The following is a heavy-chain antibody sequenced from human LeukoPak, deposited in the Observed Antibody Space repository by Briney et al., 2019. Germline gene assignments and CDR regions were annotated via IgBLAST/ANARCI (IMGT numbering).Heavy chain of an antibody. CDR2: IKSDGSIT. Sequence: QAGGSLRLSCAASGFSFSGHWMHWVRQAPRKGLLWVSRIKSDGSITTYADSVKGRFTISRDNAKNTLYLQKNSLRAEDTAVYYCARDRVYCGSTSCYAYYFDYWGQGTLVTVSS. J-gene: IGHJ4*02. D-gene: IGHD2-2*01. V-gene: IGHV3-74*01. CDR1: GFSFSGHW. CDR3: ARDRVYCGSTSCYAYYFDY.